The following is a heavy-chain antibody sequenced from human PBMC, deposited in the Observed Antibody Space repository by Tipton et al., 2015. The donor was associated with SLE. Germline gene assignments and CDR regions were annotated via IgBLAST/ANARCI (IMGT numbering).Heavy chain of an antibody. D-gene: IGHD3-3*01. V-gene: IGHV3-33*03. Sequence: RSLRLSCAASGFTFSRYGMHWVRQAPGKGLEWVAIIWYDGSSEYYADSVKGRFTISRDNAKKSLFLQMNSLRAEDTAVYYCARHWNGYYRAQYYYGMDVWGQGTTVTVSS. CDR2: IWYDGSSE. J-gene: IGHJ6*01. CDR3: ARHWNGYYRAQYYYGMDV. CDR1: GFTFSRYG.